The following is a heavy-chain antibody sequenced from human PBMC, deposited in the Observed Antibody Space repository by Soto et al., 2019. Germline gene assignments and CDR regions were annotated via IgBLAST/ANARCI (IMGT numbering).Heavy chain of an antibody. V-gene: IGHV3-30-3*01. J-gene: IGHJ4*02. CDR2: ISYDGSNK. CDR1: GFTFSSYA. D-gene: IGHD3-9*01. CDR3: ATYYDILTGYYTFDY. Sequence: QVQLVESGGGVVQPGRSLRLSCAASGFTFSSYAMHWVRQAPGKGLEWVAVISYDGSNKYYADSVKGRFTISRDNSKNTLYLQTNSLRAEDTAVYYCATYYDILTGYYTFDYWGQGTLVTVSS.